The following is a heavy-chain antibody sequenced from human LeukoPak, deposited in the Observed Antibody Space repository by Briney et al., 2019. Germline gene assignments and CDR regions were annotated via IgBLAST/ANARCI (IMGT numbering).Heavy chain of an antibody. CDR2: IYHSGST. CDR1: GGSISSSNW. J-gene: IGHJ4*02. CDR3: ATSESDTAMGLGY. Sequence: SETLSLTCAVSGGSISSSNWWSWVRQPPGKGLEWIGEIYHSGSTNYNPSLKSRVTISVDKSKNQFSLKLSSVTAADTAVYYCATSESDTAMGLGYWGQGTLVTVSS. V-gene: IGHV4-4*02. D-gene: IGHD5-18*01.